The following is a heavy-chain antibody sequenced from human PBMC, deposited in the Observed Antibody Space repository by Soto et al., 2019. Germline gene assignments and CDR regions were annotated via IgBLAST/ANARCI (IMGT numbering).Heavy chain of an antibody. Sequence: EVQLLESGGGLVKPGGSLRLSCAASGFTFSSFAMTWVRQAPGKGLEWVSAISGGGDSTYYAASVKGRFTISRDNSKNTMYIQMNSMRAEDTAVSYCEKDPPSYYATGVYYILKMDVGGQGTTVTVSS. CDR1: GFTFSSFA. CDR3: EKDPPSYYATGVYYILKMDV. CDR2: ISGGGDST. V-gene: IGHV3-23*01. D-gene: IGHD3-22*01. J-gene: IGHJ6*02.